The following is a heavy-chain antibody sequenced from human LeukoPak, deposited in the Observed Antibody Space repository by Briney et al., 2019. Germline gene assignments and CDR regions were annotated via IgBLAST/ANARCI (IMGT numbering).Heavy chain of an antibody. D-gene: IGHD6-6*01. CDR1: GFTVSSNY. CDR3: ARTGIAARPTVWFDP. CDR2: IYAGGST. J-gene: IGHJ5*02. Sequence: GGSLRLSCAASGFTVSSNYMSWVRQAPGKGLEWVSLIYAGGSTYYADSVKGRFTISRDNAKNTLYLQMNSLRAEDTAVYYCARTGIAARPTVWFDPWGQGTLVTVSS. V-gene: IGHV3-53*01.